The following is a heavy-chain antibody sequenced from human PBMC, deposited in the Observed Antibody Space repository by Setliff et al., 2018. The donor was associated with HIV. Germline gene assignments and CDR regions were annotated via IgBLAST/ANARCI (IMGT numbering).Heavy chain of an antibody. J-gene: IGHJ6*02. V-gene: IGHV3-23*01. D-gene: IGHD6-13*01. CDR2: ISGSAGTT. Sequence: GGSLRLSCAASGFTFSNYAMSWVRQAPGKGLEWVSGISGSAGTTYYADSVKGRFTISRDNSKNTLYLQMNSLRAEDTAVYYCAKDLSSWQGSMDVWGQGTTVTVSS. CDR1: GFTFSNYA. CDR3: AKDLSSWQGSMDV.